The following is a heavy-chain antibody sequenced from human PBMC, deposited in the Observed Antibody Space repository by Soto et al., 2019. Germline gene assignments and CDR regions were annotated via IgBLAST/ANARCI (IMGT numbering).Heavy chain of an antibody. V-gene: IGHV3-30*18. J-gene: IGHJ3*02. D-gene: IGHD4-17*01. Sequence: QVQLVESGGGVVQPGRSLRLSCAASGFTFSSYGMHWVRQAPGKGLEWVAVISYDGSNKYYADSVKGRFTISRDNSKNTPYLQMNSLRAEDTAVYYCAKDVSYGGNSVGLSAFDIWGQGTMVTVSS. CDR3: AKDVSYGGNSVGLSAFDI. CDR1: GFTFSSYG. CDR2: ISYDGSNK.